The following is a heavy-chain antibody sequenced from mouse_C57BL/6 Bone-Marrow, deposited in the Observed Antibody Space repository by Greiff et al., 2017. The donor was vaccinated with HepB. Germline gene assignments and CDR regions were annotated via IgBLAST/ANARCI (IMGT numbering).Heavy chain of an antibody. V-gene: IGHV1-82*01. Sequence: QVQLQQSGPELVKPGASVKISCKASGYAFSSSWMNWVKQRPGKGLEWIGRIYPGDGDTNYNGKFKGKATLTADKSSSTAYMQLSSLTSEDSAVYFCARGGYITTVVGMDYWGQGTSVTVSS. J-gene: IGHJ4*01. CDR3: ARGGYITTVVGMDY. D-gene: IGHD1-1*01. CDR1: GYAFSSSW. CDR2: IYPGDGDT.